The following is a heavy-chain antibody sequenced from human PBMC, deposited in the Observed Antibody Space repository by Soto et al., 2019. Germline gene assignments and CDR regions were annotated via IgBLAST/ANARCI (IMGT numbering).Heavy chain of an antibody. Sequence: GGSLRLSCAASGFTFDDYGMSWVRQAPGKGLEWVSGLNWNGGSTGYADSVKGRFTISRDNAKNSLYLQMDSLRAEDTAFYYCAVNRGGYFDLPQAYWGQGTLVTVSS. J-gene: IGHJ4*02. CDR3: AVNRGGYFDLPQAY. CDR2: LNWNGGST. CDR1: GFTFDDYG. D-gene: IGHD3-9*01. V-gene: IGHV3-20*04.